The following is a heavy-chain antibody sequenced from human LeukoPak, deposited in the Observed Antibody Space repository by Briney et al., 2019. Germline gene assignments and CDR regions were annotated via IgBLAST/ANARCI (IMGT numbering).Heavy chain of an antibody. J-gene: IGHJ4*02. CDR2: VSYDGTQQ. Sequence: GGSLRLSCAASGFTFVDFAIHWVRQPPGKGLEWVAAVSYDGTQQHYPDSVKGRFIVSRDNSKNTLYLQLSSLTADDTAVYYCARGGRYFDWLATQYRGQGALVIVSS. CDR1: GFTFVDFA. V-gene: IGHV3-30*04. D-gene: IGHD3-9*01. CDR3: ARGGRYFDWLATQY.